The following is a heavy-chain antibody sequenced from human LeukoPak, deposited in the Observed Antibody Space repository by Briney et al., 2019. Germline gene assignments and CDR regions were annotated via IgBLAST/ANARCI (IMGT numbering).Heavy chain of an antibody. Sequence: GRSLRLSCTAYGFSFSGHWMHWARQHPGQGQAWVSRISPTGSTTSYADSVQGRFTVSRDNAKNPLYLQVNNLRAEDTAVYYCARGPNSNWSGLDFWGQGTLLTVSS. CDR3: ARGPNSNWSGLDF. CDR2: ISPTGSTT. CDR1: GFSFSGHW. J-gene: IGHJ4*02. V-gene: IGHV3-74*01. D-gene: IGHD6-6*01.